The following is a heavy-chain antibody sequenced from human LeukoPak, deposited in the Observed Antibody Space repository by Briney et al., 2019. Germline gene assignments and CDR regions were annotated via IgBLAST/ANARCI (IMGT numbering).Heavy chain of an antibody. Sequence: ASVKVSCKASGYTFTGYYMHWVRQAPGQGLERMGWINPNSGGTNYAQNFQGRVTMTRDTSISTAYMELSRLRSDDTAVYYCASERVYCGGDCYTKKGDAFDIWGQGTMVPVSS. V-gene: IGHV1-2*02. J-gene: IGHJ3*02. CDR2: INPNSGGT. CDR3: ASERVYCGGDCYTKKGDAFDI. D-gene: IGHD2-21*02. CDR1: GYTFTGYY.